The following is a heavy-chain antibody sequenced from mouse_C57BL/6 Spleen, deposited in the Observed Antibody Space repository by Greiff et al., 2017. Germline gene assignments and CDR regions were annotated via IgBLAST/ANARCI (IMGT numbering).Heavy chain of an antibody. CDR2: IDPSDSET. D-gene: IGHD1-1*01. V-gene: IGHV1-52*01. CDR3: ARCTVVDWYFDV. Sequence: QVQLQQPGAELVRPGSSVKLSCKASGYTFTSYWMHWVKQRPIQGLEWIGNIDPSDSETHYNQKFKDKATLTVDKSSSTAYMQLSSLTSEGSAIYYCARCTVVDWYFDVWGTGTTVTVSS. J-gene: IGHJ1*03. CDR1: GYTFTSYW.